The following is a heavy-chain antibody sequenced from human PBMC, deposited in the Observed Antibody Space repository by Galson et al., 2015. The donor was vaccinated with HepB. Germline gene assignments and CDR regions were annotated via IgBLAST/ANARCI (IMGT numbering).Heavy chain of an antibody. D-gene: IGHD3-16*01. CDR1: GFTFSSCS. V-gene: IGHV3-48*02. CDR3: ARDHAGGPPFDC. CDR2: ISSSSSTI. Sequence: SLRLSCAASGFTFSSCSMNWVRQAPGKGLEWVSYISSSSSTIYYADSVKGRFTISRDNAKNSLYLQMNSLRDEDTAVYYCARDHAGGPPFDCWGQGTLVTVSS. J-gene: IGHJ4*02.